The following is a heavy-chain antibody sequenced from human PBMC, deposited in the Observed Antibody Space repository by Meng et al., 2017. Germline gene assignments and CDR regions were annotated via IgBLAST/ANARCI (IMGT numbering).Heavy chain of an antibody. J-gene: IGHJ4*02. CDR3: ARDLGY. Sequence: EVQLVETVGGVIQPGGALRPSCTASGFTVSSNYMSWVRQAPGKGLEWVSVIYSGGSTYYADSAKGRFTIYRDNSKNTLYLQMNSLRAEDTAVYYCARDLGYWGQGTLVTVSS. D-gene: IGHD3-16*01. CDR1: GFTVSSNY. CDR2: IYSGGST. V-gene: IGHV3-53*02.